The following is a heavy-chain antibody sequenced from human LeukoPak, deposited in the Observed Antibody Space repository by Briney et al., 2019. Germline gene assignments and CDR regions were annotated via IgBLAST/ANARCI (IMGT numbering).Heavy chain of an antibody. V-gene: IGHV3-30-3*01. CDR2: ISYDGSNK. D-gene: IGHD1-26*01. J-gene: IGHJ3*02. CDR1: GFTFSSYA. Sequence: GGSLRLSCAASGFTFSSYAMHWVRQAPGKGLEWVAVISYDGSNKYYADSVKGRFTISRGNSKNTLYLQMNSLRAEDTAVYYCARDRGPYSGSTEGAFDIWGQGTMVTVSS. CDR3: ARDRGPYSGSTEGAFDI.